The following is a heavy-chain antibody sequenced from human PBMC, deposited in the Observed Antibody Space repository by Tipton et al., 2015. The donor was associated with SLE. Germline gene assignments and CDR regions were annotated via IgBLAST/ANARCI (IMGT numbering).Heavy chain of an antibody. CDR3: ARYACSSTSCSGGFDY. CDR1: GFTFRSYA. D-gene: IGHD2-2*01. CDR2: ISYDGTDK. J-gene: IGHJ4*02. V-gene: IGHV3-30*04. Sequence: SLRLSCAASGFTFRSYAMHWVRQAPGKGLEWVAVISYDGTDKHYADSVKGRFTMSRDNSKNTLYLQMNSLRAEDTAVYYCARYACSSTSCSGGFDYWGQGTLVTVSS.